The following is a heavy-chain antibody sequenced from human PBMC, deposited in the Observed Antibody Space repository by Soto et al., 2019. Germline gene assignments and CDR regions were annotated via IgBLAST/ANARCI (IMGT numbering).Heavy chain of an antibody. V-gene: IGHV4-59*12. CDR2: IYDSGST. CDR3: ATLPPRIVVSLLPIPT. J-gene: IGHJ5*02. Sequence: SETLSLTCTVSGGSISSYYWSWIRQPPGKGLEWIGYIYDSGSTNYNPSLKSRVTISVDTSKNQFSLKLRSVTAADTAVYYCATLPPRIVVSLLPIPTWGQGILVTVSS. D-gene: IGHD2-21*01. CDR1: GGSISSYY.